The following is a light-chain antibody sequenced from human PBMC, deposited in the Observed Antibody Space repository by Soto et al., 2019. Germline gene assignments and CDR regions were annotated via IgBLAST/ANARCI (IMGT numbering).Light chain of an antibody. CDR2: AVT. J-gene: IGLJ3*02. CDR3: CSHAGGSSWV. Sequence: QSSLTQPRSVSGSPGQSVTISCTGTSGDVGAYGRVSWYQHHPTKAPKLIIYAVTKRPSGVPYRFSGSKSGSTASLTISGLQAEDEAAYYCCSHAGGSSWVFGGGTQLTVL. CDR1: SGDVGAYGR. V-gene: IGLV2-11*01.